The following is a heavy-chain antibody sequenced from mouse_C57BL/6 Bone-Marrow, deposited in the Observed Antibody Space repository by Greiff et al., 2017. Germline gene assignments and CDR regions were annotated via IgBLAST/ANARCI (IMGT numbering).Heavy chain of an antibody. CDR1: GYTFTNYW. CDR3: ALTMDTYWFAY. CDR2: IYPGGGYT. D-gene: IGHD2-2*01. V-gene: IGHV1-63*01. J-gene: IGHJ3*01. Sequence: QVQLQQSGAELVRPGTSVKMSCKASGYTFTNYWIGWAKQRPGHGLEWIGDIYPGGGYTNYNEKFKGKATLTADKSSSTAYMQFSSLTSEDSAIYYCALTMDTYWFAYWGQGTRVTVSA.